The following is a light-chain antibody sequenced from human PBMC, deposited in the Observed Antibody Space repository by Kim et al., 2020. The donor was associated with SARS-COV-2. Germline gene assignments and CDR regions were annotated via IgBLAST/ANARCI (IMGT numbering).Light chain of an antibody. Sequence: VMTQSPATLSVSPGERATLSCRASQSVGSNLAWYQQKPGQIPRLLIYGASTRATGIPARFSGSGSGTEFTLTISGLQSEDSAVYYCQQYNNWLTFGGGTKVDIK. V-gene: IGKV3-15*01. J-gene: IGKJ4*01. CDR1: QSVGSN. CDR3: QQYNNWLT. CDR2: GAS.